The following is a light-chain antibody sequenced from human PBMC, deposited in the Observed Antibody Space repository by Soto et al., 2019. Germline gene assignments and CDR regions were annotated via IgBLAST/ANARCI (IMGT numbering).Light chain of an antibody. J-gene: IGKJ4*02. CDR1: QSVGNN. CDR2: GAA. Sequence: EIVMTQSPATLSVSPGGRATLSCRASQSVGNNLVWYQQKPGQAPSLLIFGAATRAIDVPARFSGSGSGTEFTRVIDSLQSEDVAVYYGQQYKNWPEVTFGGGTKVEIK. V-gene: IGKV3D-15*01. CDR3: QQYKNWPEVT.